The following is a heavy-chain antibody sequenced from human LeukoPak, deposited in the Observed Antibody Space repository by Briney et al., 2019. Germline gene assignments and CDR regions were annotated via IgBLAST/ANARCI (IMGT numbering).Heavy chain of an antibody. V-gene: IGHV3-9*01. J-gene: IGHJ2*01. CDR1: GFTFSSYG. Sequence: PGGSLRLSCAASGFTFSSYGMHWVRQAPGKGLEWVSGISWNSGSIGYADSVKGRFTISRDNAKNSLYLQMNSLRAEDTALYYCAKDKRVMVYCSGGSCYFTVGYFDLWGRGTLVTVSS. CDR3: AKDKRVMVYCSGGSCYFTVGYFDL. D-gene: IGHD2-15*01. CDR2: ISWNSGSI.